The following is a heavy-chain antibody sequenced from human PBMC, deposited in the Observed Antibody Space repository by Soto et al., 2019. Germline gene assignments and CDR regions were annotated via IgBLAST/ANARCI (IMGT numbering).Heavy chain of an antibody. J-gene: IGHJ3*01. CDR2: IGSAGVT. Sequence: EVQLVESGGGLVQPGGSLRLSCAASGFSFSSYDMHWVRQSTGKGLEWVSVIGSAGVTYYQDSVKGRFTISRENARNSLSLQMNNLRDGDTAVYYCVKEGVAAIDAFDAWGQGTMVTVSS. V-gene: IGHV3-13*01. D-gene: IGHD2-21*01. CDR3: VKEGVAAIDAFDA. CDR1: GFSFSSYD.